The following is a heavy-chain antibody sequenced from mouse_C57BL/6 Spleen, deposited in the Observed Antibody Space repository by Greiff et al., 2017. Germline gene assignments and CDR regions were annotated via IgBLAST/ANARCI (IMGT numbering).Heavy chain of an antibody. CDR2: ILPSIGST. D-gene: IGHD2-2*01. CDR1: DSAVFPIAY. CDR3: ARMVKGDWYFDV. Sequence: VQLVQPGSELRSPGSSVKLSCKASDSAVFPIAYMSWVRQQPGHGFEWIGGILPSIGSTIYGEKFENKATLDADTLSNTAYWELNRLTSEDSAIYYCARMVKGDWYFDVWGTGTTVTVSS. J-gene: IGHJ1*03. V-gene: IGHV15-2*01.